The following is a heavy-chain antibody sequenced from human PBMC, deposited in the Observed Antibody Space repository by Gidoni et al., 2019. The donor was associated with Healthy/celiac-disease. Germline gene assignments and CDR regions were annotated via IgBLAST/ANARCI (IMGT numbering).Heavy chain of an antibody. CDR3: AKDILGYCSSTSCYGYAFDI. CDR2: ISWNSGSI. Sequence: EVQLVESGGGLVQPGRSLSISSAASGFTFDEYAVSWVRQGQGNGLEWVSGISWNSGSIGDADSVKGRFTSSRDNAKNSLYLQMNSLRAEDTALYYCAKDILGYCSSTSCYGYAFDIWSQGTMVTVSS. D-gene: IGHD2-2*01. J-gene: IGHJ3*02. V-gene: IGHV3-9*01. CDR1: GFTFDEYA.